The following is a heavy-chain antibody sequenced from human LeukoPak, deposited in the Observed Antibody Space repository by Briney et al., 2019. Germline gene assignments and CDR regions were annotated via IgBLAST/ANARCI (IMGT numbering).Heavy chain of an antibody. Sequence: GGSLRLSCAASGFTFSSYAMSWVRQAPGKGLEWVSFISSSSSTIYYADSVKGRFTISRDNAKNSLYLQMNSLRAEDTAVYYCARDRGGSYSAIDYWGQGTLVTVSS. J-gene: IGHJ4*02. CDR3: ARDRGGSYSAIDY. V-gene: IGHV3-48*04. D-gene: IGHD1-26*01. CDR1: GFTFSSYA. CDR2: ISSSSSTI.